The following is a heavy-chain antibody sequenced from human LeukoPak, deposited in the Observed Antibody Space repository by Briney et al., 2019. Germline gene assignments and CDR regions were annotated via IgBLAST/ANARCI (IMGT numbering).Heavy chain of an antibody. CDR2: IYYNGST. Sequence: SETLSLTCTVSGGSISSSSYYWGWIRQPPGKGLEWIGSIYYNGSTYYNPSLKSRVTISVDTSKNQFSLKLSSVTAADTAVYYCATPAHGYSYGYYFDYWGQGTLVTVSS. D-gene: IGHD5-18*01. V-gene: IGHV4-39*07. CDR3: ATPAHGYSYGYYFDY. J-gene: IGHJ4*02. CDR1: GGSISSSSYY.